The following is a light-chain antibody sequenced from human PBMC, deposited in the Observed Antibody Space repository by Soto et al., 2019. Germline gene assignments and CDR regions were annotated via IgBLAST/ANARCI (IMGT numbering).Light chain of an antibody. J-gene: IGKJ1*01. CDR3: QQYNSYWT. CDR1: QSISSW. V-gene: IGKV1-5*03. Sequence: DIQMTQSTSTLAASVGVRVTITCRASQSISSWLAWYQQKPGKAPKLLIYKASSLESGVQSRFSGSGSRTEFTLTISSLQPDDFATYYCQQYNSYWTFGQGTKVEIK. CDR2: KAS.